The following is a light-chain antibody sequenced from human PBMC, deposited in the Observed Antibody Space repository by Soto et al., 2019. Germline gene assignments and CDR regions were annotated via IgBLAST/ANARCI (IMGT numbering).Light chain of an antibody. Sequence: DVVMTQSPLSLPVTLGQPASISCRSSQSLVHSDGNTYLNWFQQRPGQSPRRLIYKVSNRDSGVPDRCSGSGSGTDFTLKISRVEADDVGVYYCTQGTLWPPVTFGPGTKLDIK. CDR1: QSLVHSDGNTY. CDR3: TQGTLWPPVT. J-gene: IGKJ3*01. V-gene: IGKV2-30*02. CDR2: KVS.